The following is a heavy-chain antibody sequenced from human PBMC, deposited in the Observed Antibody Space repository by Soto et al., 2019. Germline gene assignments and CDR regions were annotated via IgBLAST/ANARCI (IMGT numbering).Heavy chain of an antibody. J-gene: IGHJ5*02. CDR3: ASSYYVSGIYFLFDP. CDR1: GFTFSSYA. V-gene: IGHV3-23*01. CDR2: ISGSGGST. D-gene: IGHD3-10*01. Sequence: PGGSLRLSCAASGFTFSSYAMSWVRQAPGKGLEWVSAISGSGGSTYYADSVKGRFTISRDNSKNTLYLQMNSLRAEDTAVYYCASSYYVSGIYFLFDPWGQGTLVTVSS.